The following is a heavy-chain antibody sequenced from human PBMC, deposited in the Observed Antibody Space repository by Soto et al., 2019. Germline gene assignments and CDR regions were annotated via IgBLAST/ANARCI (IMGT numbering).Heavy chain of an antibody. CDR3: TRTLYCGGVCFSYDY. D-gene: IGHD2-21*02. V-gene: IGHV4-4*02. Sequence: PSETLSLTCAVSGCSISSGDWWSWVRQPPGERLEWIGEIFHSGTTNYNPSLKSRVTISVDKSKNQFSLKLSSVTAADTAVYYCTRTLYCGGVCFSYDYWGQGTLVTVSS. CDR2: IFHSGTT. CDR1: GCSISSGDW. J-gene: IGHJ4*02.